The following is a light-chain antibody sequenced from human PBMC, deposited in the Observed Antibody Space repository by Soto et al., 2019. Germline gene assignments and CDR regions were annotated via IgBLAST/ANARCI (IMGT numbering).Light chain of an antibody. CDR3: QQRFDWPKIT. Sequence: EIVLTQSPGTLSLSPGERATLSCRASQSVSSSYLAWYQQKPGQAPRLLIYAACSRATGIPDRFSGSGSGTDFTLTISSLEPEDFGVFYCQQRFDWPKITFGQGTRLEIK. CDR1: QSVSSSY. J-gene: IGKJ5*01. CDR2: AAC. V-gene: IGKV3D-20*02.